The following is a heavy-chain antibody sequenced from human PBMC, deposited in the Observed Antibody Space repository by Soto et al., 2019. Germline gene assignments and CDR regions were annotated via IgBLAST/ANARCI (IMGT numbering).Heavy chain of an antibody. CDR2: ISSSSSTI. D-gene: IGHD2-2*01. CDR1: EFPFRCDS. J-gene: IGHJ6*02. V-gene: IGHV3-48*02. Sequence: GSVRLSYLASEFPFRCDSMNWVRPAPGKGLEWVSYISSSSSTIYYADSVKGRFTISRDNAKNSLYLQMNSLRDEDTAVEDCVRVEYVSYLGGMDDRGQGTTVTVSS. CDR3: VRVEYVSYLGGMDD.